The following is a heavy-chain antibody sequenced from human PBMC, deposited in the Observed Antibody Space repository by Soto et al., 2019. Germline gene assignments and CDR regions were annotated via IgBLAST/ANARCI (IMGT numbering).Heavy chain of an antibody. Sequence: GGSLRLSCAASGFTFSTYWMHWVRQAPGKGLVWVSRINSDGSITDYADSVKGRFTISRDNAKNTLHLQMNSLRAEDTAVYYCAREGSGSYYPYYFDYWGQGTLVTVSS. V-gene: IGHV3-74*01. CDR2: INSDGSIT. J-gene: IGHJ4*02. CDR3: AREGSGSYYPYYFDY. D-gene: IGHD3-10*01. CDR1: GFTFSTYW.